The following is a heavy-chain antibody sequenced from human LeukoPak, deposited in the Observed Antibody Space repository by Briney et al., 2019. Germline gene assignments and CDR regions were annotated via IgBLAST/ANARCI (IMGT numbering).Heavy chain of an antibody. Sequence: GGSLRLSCAASGFTFSSHWMNWVCQAPGKGLEWVANIKQDGSEQNYVDSVKGRFTISRDNGKNSLYLQMNSLRAEDTAMYFCARAQRDDGSGYRALDCWGQGTLVTVSS. CDR2: IKQDGSEQ. V-gene: IGHV3-7*05. CDR3: ARAQRDDGSGYRALDC. J-gene: IGHJ4*02. D-gene: IGHD5-18*01. CDR1: GFTFSSHW.